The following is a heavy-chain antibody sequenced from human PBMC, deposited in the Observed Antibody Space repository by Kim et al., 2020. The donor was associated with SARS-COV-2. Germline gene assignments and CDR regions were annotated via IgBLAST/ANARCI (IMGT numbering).Heavy chain of an antibody. CDR1: GFGFSDNY. CDR3: AKNSGWYSS. D-gene: IGHD6-19*01. J-gene: IGHJ5*02. Sequence: GGSLRLSCVASGFGFSDNYMSWVRQAPGKGLEWVASIMRGGPKTYYADSVKGRFTVSRDNSKRTLYLQMNNLRVEDTAEYYCAKNSGWYSSWGQGMLVAVSS. CDR2: IMRGGPKT. V-gene: IGHV3-53*01.